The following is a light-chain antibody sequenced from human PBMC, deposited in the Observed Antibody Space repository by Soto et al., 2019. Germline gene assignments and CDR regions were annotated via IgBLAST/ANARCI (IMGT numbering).Light chain of an antibody. CDR3: SSYTSSRTPV. J-gene: IGLJ1*01. CDR1: SSDVGGYNY. CDR2: EVT. V-gene: IGLV2-14*01. Sequence: ALTQPASVSGSPGQSITISFTGTSSDVGGYNYVSWYQQHPGKAPRLMIYEVTNRPSGVSNRFSGSKSGNTASLTISGLQAEDEADYYCSSYTSSRTPVFGTGTKVTVL.